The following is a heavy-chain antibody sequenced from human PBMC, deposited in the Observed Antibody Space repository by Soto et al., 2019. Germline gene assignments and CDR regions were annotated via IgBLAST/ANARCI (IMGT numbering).Heavy chain of an antibody. CDR2: IGTTSTYI. D-gene: IGHD2-21*02. V-gene: IGHV3-21*01. CDR1: GFTFGTFT. J-gene: IGHJ6*02. CDR3: ARVMCGDCSSYYYYSMDV. Sequence: EVQLVESGGGLVKPGGSLRLSCAASGFTFGTFTMSWVRQAPGKGLEWVSSIGTTSTYIYYADSVRGQFTIYRDNAKNALYLQMNSLRAEDTAVYFCARVMCGDCSSYYYYSMDVWGQGTTVTVSS.